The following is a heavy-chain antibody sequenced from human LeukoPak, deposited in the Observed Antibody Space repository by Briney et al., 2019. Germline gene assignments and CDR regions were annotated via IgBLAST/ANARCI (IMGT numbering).Heavy chain of an antibody. D-gene: IGHD3-22*01. V-gene: IGHV3-23*01. Sequence: GGSLRLSCAASGFTFRSYDISCVRQAPGKGLEWGSDITGTGGNTYYADSVKGRFTLSRDNSKNTLYLQMNSLRDEDTAVYYCAKVKDTSGSRFDYWGQGTLDTVSS. CDR2: ITGTGGNT. CDR1: GFTFRSYD. J-gene: IGHJ4*02. CDR3: AKVKDTSGSRFDY.